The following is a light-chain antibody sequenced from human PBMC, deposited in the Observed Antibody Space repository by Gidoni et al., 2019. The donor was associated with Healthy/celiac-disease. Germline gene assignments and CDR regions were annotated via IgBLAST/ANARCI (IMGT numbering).Light chain of an antibody. CDR1: QSVSRN. CDR3: QQYDNWPWT. V-gene: IGKV3-15*01. CDR2: GAS. J-gene: IGKJ1*01. Sequence: PATLSVSPGERATLSCRASQSVSRNLAWYQQKPGQAPRLLIYGASTRATGIPARFSGSGSGTEFTLTISSLQSEDFAVYFCQQYDNWPWTFGQGTKVEIK.